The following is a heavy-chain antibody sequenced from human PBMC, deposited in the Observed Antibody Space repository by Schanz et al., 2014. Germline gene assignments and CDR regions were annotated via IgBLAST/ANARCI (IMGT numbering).Heavy chain of an antibody. CDR1: GYTFTSYG. D-gene: IGHD3-3*01. V-gene: IGHV1-18*01. J-gene: IGHJ4*02. Sequence: QVQLVQSGAEVKKPGASVKVSCKASGYTFTSYGISWVRQAPGQGLEWMGWISTSNGNTNYIQRLQGRVTMTTDTSTRTSCMELRSLRSDDTAVYYCARGFDFWDKWGQGTLVIVSS. CDR2: ISTSNGNT. CDR3: ARGFDFWDK.